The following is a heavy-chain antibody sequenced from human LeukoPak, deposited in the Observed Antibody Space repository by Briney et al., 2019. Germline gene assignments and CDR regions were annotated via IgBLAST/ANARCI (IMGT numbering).Heavy chain of an antibody. CDR3: ARDSTYGDPFDY. CDR1: GYTFTSYD. J-gene: IGHJ4*02. CDR2: MNPNSGNT. V-gene: IGHV1-8*01. Sequence: ASVKVSCKASGYTFTSYDINWVRQATGQGLEWMGWMNPNSGNTGYAQKFQGRVTMTRNTSISTAYMELSSLRSEDTAVYYCARDSTYGDPFDYWGQGTLVTVSS. D-gene: IGHD4-17*01.